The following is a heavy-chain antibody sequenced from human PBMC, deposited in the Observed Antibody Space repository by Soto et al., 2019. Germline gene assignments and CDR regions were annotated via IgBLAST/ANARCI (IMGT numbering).Heavy chain of an antibody. CDR2: VYSNDDK. CDR1: GFTLSTSGVA. J-gene: IGHJ6*02. D-gene: IGHD3-10*01. CDR3: THMSGSGLYGMDV. Sequence: SGPTLVPATPPLTLTCPFSGFTLSTSGVAVAWIRQPQGKALEWLSLVYSNDDKRFSPSLKSRLTIIKDTSKNQVVLTMTNMDPVDTATYYCTHMSGSGLYGMDVWGQGTTVTVSS. V-gene: IGHV2-5*01.